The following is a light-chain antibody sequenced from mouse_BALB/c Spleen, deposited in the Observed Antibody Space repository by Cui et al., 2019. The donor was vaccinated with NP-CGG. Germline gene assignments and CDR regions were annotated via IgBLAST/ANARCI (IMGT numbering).Light chain of an antibody. Sequence: QILLTQSPAIMSASPGEKVTMTCSASSSVSYMHWYQQKPGSSPKPWIYDTSNLASGFPARFSGSGSGTSYSLIISSMEAEDAATYYSHQRSRYTFGGGTKLEIK. J-gene: IGKJ2*01. CDR3: HQRSRYT. CDR2: DTS. V-gene: IGKV4-69*01. CDR1: SSVSY.